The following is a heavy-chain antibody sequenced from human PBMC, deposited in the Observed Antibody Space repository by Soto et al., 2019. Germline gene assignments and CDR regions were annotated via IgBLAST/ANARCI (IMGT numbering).Heavy chain of an antibody. CDR2: ISYDGSNK. J-gene: IGHJ6*02. CDR1: WFTFNNYS. CDR3: ARDHMDSFLKWLDYYYGMDV. D-gene: IGHD3-22*01. Sequence: GAPRPSLAAPWFTFNNYSIPRGPPAPRQGPERVAVISYDGSNKYYADSVKGRFTISRDNSKNTLYLQMNSLRAEDTAVYYCARDHMDSFLKWLDYYYGMDVWGQGTTVTVSS. V-gene: IGHV3-30-3*01.